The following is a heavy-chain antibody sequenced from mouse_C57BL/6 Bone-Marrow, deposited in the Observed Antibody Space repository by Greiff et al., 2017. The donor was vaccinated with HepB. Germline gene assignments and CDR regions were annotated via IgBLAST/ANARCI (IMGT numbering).Heavy chain of an antibody. CDR1: GYTFTSYW. V-gene: IGHV1-69*01. CDR3: ARLPYYYGSSYGAY. Sequence: QVQLQQPGAELVIPGASVKLSCKASGYTFTSYWMHWVKQRPGQGLEWIGEIDPSDSYTNYNQKFKGKSTLTVDKSSSTAYMQLSSLTSEDSAVYYCARLPYYYGSSYGAYWGQGTTLTVSS. CDR2: IDPSDSYT. J-gene: IGHJ2*01. D-gene: IGHD1-1*01.